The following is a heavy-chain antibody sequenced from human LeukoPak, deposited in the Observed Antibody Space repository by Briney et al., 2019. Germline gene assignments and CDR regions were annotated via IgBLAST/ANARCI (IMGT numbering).Heavy chain of an antibody. CDR2: INSDGSST. CDR3: ARESSAVVISSDAFDI. J-gene: IGHJ3*02. CDR1: GFTFSSYW. V-gene: IGHV3-74*01. D-gene: IGHD4-23*01. Sequence: GGSLRLSCAASGFTFSSYWMHWVRQAPGKGLVWVSRINSDGSSTSYADSVKGRFTISRDNSKNTLYLQMNSLRAEDTAVYYCARESSAVVISSDAFDIWGQGTMVTVSS.